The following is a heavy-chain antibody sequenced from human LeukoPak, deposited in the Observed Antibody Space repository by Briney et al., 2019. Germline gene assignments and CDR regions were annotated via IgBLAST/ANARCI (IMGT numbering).Heavy chain of an antibody. D-gene: IGHD1-26*01. J-gene: IGHJ4*02. V-gene: IGHV3-30-3*01. CDR2: ISYDGSNK. CDR3: ARAHFALLGATYYFDY. Sequence: PGGSLRLSCAASGFTFSSYAMHWVRQAPGKGLEWVAVISYDGSNKYYADSVKGRFTISRDNSKNTLYLQMNSLRAEDTAVYYCARAHFALLGATYYFDYWGQGILVTVSS. CDR1: GFTFSSYA.